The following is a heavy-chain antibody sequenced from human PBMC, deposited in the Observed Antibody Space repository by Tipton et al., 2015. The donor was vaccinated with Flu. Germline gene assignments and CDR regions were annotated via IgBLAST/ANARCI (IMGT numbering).Heavy chain of an antibody. Sequence: QLVQSGPEVKKPGSSVKVSCKASGGTFSSYAISWVRQAPGQGLGWMGRIIPIFGTANDAQKFQGRVTITADESTTTAYMELSSLRAEDTAVYYCARGPCRGSWVGINWGKGTLVTVSS. CDR3: ARGPCRGSWVGIN. CDR1: GGTFSSYA. D-gene: IGHD6-13*01. V-gene: IGHV1-69*18. J-gene: IGHJ4*02. CDR2: IIPIFGTA.